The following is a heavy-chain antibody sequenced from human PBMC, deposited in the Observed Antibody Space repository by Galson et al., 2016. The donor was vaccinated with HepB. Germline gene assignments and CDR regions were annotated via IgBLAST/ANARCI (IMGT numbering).Heavy chain of an antibody. CDR1: GYSFTSFW. V-gene: IGHV5-51*01. CDR3: ARHEMATIYN. Sequence: QSGAEVKKPGESLKISCKASGYSFTSFWIGWVRQMPGKGLEWLGIIYPIDPDTKYSPSFEGQVTISVDKSISTAYLQWSSLKASDSAMYYCARHEMATIYNWGHGTLVTVSS. J-gene: IGHJ4*01. D-gene: IGHD5-24*01. CDR2: IYPIDPDT.